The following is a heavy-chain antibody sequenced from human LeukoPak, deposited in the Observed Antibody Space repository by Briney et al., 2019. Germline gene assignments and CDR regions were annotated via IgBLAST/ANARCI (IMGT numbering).Heavy chain of an antibody. V-gene: IGHV1-69*13. Sequence: ASVKVSCKASGGTFSSYAISWVRQAPGQGLEWMGGIIPIFGTANYAQKFQGRVTITADESTSTAYMELSSLRSEDTAVYYCATVRRLRKFDYWGQGTLVTVSS. J-gene: IGHJ4*02. CDR3: ATVRRLRKFDY. CDR1: GGTFSSYA. CDR2: IIPIFGTA. D-gene: IGHD5/OR15-5a*01.